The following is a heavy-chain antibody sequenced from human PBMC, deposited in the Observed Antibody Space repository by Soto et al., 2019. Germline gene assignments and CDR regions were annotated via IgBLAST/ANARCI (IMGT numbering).Heavy chain of an antibody. CDR3: ARGGITGTLRYYGMDV. CDR2: INHSGST. J-gene: IGHJ6*02. D-gene: IGHD1-20*01. CDR1: GGSFSGYY. Sequence: SETLSLTCAVYGGSFSGYYWSWIRQPPGKGLEWIGEINHSGSTNYNPSLKSRVTISVDTSKNQFSLKLSSVTAADTAVYYCARGGITGTLRYYGMDVWGQGTTVTVSS. V-gene: IGHV4-34*01.